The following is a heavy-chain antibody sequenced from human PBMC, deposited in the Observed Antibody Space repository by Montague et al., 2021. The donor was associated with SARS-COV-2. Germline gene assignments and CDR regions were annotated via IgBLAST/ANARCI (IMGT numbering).Heavy chain of an antibody. CDR3: ARSKLWFGELLLSDVFDI. CDR1: GGSISSGGYC. CDR2: IYYSGST. Sequence: TLSLTCTVSGGSISSGGYCWSWIRPHPGKGLEWIGYIYYSGSTXYNPSLKSRVTISVDTSKNQFSLKLSSVTAADTAVYYCARSKLWFGELLLSDVFDIWGQGTMVTVSS. V-gene: IGHV4-31*03. D-gene: IGHD3-10*01. J-gene: IGHJ3*02.